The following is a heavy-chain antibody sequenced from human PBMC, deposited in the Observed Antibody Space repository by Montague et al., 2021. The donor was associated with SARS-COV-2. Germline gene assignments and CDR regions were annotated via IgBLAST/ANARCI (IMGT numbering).Heavy chain of an antibody. J-gene: IGHJ4*02. Sequence: SETLSLTCAVYGGSFSGYSWNWIRQPPGKGLEWIGEINHGGSTNYNPSLRSRVTMSVDTSKNQFSLKLSSVTAADTAVYYCARGARQGYGFRLGSFDYWGQGTLVTVSP. CDR1: GGSFSGYS. V-gene: IGHV4-34*01. D-gene: IGHD3-10*01. CDR3: ARGARQGYGFRLGSFDY. CDR2: INHGGST.